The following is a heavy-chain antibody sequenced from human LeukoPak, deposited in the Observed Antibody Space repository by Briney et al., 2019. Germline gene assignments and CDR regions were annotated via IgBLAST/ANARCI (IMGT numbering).Heavy chain of an antibody. J-gene: IGHJ4*02. Sequence: GGSLRLSCAASGFTFSSYAMSWVRQAPGRGLEGVSAISGSGGSTYYADSVKGRFTISRDNSKNTLYLQMNSLRAEDTAVYYCAKDLVVVAPQRRDYWGQGTLVTVSS. CDR2: ISGSGGST. CDR1: GFTFSSYA. D-gene: IGHD2-15*01. V-gene: IGHV3-23*01. CDR3: AKDLVVVAPQRRDY.